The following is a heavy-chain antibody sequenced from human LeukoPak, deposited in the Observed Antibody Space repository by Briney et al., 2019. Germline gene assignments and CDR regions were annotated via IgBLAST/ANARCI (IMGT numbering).Heavy chain of an antibody. D-gene: IGHD3-16*01. J-gene: IGHJ4*02. CDR3: ARGGRWLHSPFDY. CDR1: GYSFTSYW. V-gene: IGHV5-51*01. Sequence: GEPLKISCKGSGYSFTSYWIGWVRQMPGKGLEWMGIIYPGDSDTRYSPSFQGQVTISADKSISTAYPQWSSLKASDTAMYYCARGGRWLHSPFDYWGQGTLVTVSS. CDR2: IYPGDSDT.